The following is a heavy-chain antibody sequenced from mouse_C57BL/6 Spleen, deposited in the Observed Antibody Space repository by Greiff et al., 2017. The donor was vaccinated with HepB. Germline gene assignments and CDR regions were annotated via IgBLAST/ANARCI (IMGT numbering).Heavy chain of an antibody. Sequence: QVQLQQSGAELVKPGASVKVSCKASGYTFTSYWMHWVKQRPGQGLEWIGRIHPSDSDTNYNQKFKGKATITADTSSNTAYLQLSSLTSEDTAVYYCTTGGNWAYWGQGTLVTVSA. CDR1: GYTFTSYW. J-gene: IGHJ3*01. CDR2: IHPSDSDT. V-gene: IGHV1-74*01. D-gene: IGHD4-1*01. CDR3: TTGGNWAY.